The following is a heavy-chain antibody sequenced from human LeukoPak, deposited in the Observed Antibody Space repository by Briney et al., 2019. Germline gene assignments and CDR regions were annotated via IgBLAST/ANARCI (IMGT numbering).Heavy chain of an antibody. D-gene: IGHD6-6*01. Sequence: GGSLRLSCAASGFTFSSYEMNWVRQAPGKGLEWVSYISSSGSTIYSADSVKGRFTISRDNARNSLYLRMNSLRAEDTAVYYCARDPGAYSSSPIDYWGQGTLVTVSS. V-gene: IGHV3-48*03. CDR2: ISSSGSTI. J-gene: IGHJ4*02. CDR1: GFTFSSYE. CDR3: ARDPGAYSSSPIDY.